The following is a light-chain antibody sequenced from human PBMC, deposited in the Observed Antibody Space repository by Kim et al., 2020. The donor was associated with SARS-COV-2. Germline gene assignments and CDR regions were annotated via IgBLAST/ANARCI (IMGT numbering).Light chain of an antibody. CDR3: HQDYSYPRT. CDR2: AAS. J-gene: IGKJ1*01. V-gene: IGKV1-6*01. CDR1: QGVRND. Sequence: AIQMTQSPSSLSESVGDRVTITCRASQGVRNDLGWYQQKPGKAPKLLIYAASSLHSGVPSRFSGSGSDTDFTLTINSLQPEDFATYYCHQDYSYPRTFGQGNKVDIK.